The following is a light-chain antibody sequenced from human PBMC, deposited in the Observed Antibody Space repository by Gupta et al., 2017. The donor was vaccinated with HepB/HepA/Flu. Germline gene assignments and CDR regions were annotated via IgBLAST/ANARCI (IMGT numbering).Light chain of an antibody. CDR3: QSYDSRLSAFV. V-gene: IGLV1-40*01. CDR2: GNS. CDR1: SSNIGAGYD. J-gene: IGLJ2*01. Sequence: QSVLTQPPSVPGAPGQRVTISCTGSSSNIGAGYDVHWYQQLPGTAPKLLIYGNSNRPSGVPDRFSGSKSGNSASLAIAGLQAEDEAEYYCQSYDSRLSAFVFGGGTKLNVL.